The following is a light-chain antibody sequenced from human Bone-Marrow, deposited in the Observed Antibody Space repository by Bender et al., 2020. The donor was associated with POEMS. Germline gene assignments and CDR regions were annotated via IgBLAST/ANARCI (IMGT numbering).Light chain of an antibody. CDR1: SSNIGAHA. CDR3: AAWDDSLSGYAV. Sequence: QSVLTQPPSASGTPGQRVTISCSGGSSNIGAHAVNWYQHLPGTAPKLLIYSSHRRPSEVPDRFSGSRSGTSASLAISGLQSEDEADYYCAAWDDSLSGYAVFGGGTKLTVL. V-gene: IGLV1-44*01. CDR2: SSH. J-gene: IGLJ3*02.